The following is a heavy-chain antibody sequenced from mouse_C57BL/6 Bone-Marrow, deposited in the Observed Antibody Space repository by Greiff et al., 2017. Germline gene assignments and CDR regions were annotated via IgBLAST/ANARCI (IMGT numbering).Heavy chain of an antibody. D-gene: IGHD1-1*01. CDR3: TTLIFFDV. V-gene: IGHV14-4*01. Sequence: EVQLQQSGAELVRPGASVKLSCTASGFNFKDDYMHWVKQRPEQGLEWIGWIDPENGDTEYASKFQGKATITADTSSNTAYLQLSSLTSEDTAVYYCTTLIFFDVWGTGTTVTVSS. J-gene: IGHJ1*03. CDR1: GFNFKDDY. CDR2: IDPENGDT.